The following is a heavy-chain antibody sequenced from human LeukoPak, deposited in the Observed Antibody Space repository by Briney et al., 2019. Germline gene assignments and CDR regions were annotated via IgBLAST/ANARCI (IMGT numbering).Heavy chain of an antibody. J-gene: IGHJ3*02. D-gene: IGHD1-26*01. CDR1: GGSFSSSSYY. Sequence: SESRSLTCTVSGGSFSSSSYYWGWIRQPPGTGLEWIGSIYYSGTTYYNPSSKSRGPISVDTSKNQFSLKLSSVTAADTAVYYCARQGGSYYSPPNDAFDIWSQGTMVTVSS. CDR3: ARQGGSYYSPPNDAFDI. CDR2: IYYSGTT. V-gene: IGHV4-39*01.